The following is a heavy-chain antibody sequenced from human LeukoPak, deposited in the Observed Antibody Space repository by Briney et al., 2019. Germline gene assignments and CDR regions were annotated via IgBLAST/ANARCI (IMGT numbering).Heavy chain of an antibody. J-gene: IGHJ4*02. D-gene: IGHD3-9*01. CDR1: GFTFSSYA. CDR3: VKVRHYDIPGATIVTFYYFDY. Sequence: GRSLRLSCAASGFTFSSYAMHWVRQAPGKGLEYVSAISGNGGSTYYADSVKGRFTISRDNSKNTLYLQMSSLRAEDTAVYYCVKVRHYDIPGATIVTFYYFDYWGQGTLVTVSS. V-gene: IGHV3-64D*06. CDR2: ISGNGGST.